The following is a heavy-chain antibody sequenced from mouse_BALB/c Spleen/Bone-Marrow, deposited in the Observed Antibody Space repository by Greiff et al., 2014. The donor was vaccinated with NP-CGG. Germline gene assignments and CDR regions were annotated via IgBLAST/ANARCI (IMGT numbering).Heavy chain of an antibody. CDR2: IDPSDSYT. D-gene: IGHD2-14*01. CDR1: GYAFTSYW. CDR3: TIYYRSFAY. V-gene: IGHV1S127*01. J-gene: IGHJ3*01. Sequence: QVQLKESGAELVKPGASVKVSCKASGYAFTSYWMHWVKQRPGQGLEWIGVIDPSDSYTSYNQKFKGKATLTVDTSSSTAYMQLSSLTSEDSAVYYCTIYYRSFAYWGQGTLVTVSA.